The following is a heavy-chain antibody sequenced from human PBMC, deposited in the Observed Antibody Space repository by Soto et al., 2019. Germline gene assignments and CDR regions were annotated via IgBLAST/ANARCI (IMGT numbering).Heavy chain of an antibody. Sequence: GGSLRLSCAASGFTFSSYGMHWVRQAPGKGLEWVAVISYDGSNKYYADSVKGRFTISRDNSKNTLYLQMNSLRAEDTAVYYCAKDGYCSSTSCYDGLDYWGQGTLVTVSS. CDR3: AKDGYCSSTSCYDGLDY. J-gene: IGHJ4*02. CDR1: GFTFSSYG. CDR2: ISYDGSNK. V-gene: IGHV3-30*18. D-gene: IGHD2-2*03.